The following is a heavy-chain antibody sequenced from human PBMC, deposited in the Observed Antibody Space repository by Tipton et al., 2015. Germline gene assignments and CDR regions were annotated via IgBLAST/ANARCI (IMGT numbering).Heavy chain of an antibody. D-gene: IGHD1-26*01. J-gene: IGHJ4*02. Sequence: TLSLTCSVSGASVSSGFYYWTWIRQPPGKGLEWIGNIFHSGTTNYNPSLRSRVTISIDTSNNQFSLRLTSVTAADTAVYYCARDSSSLYTGTYFFADWGRGTLVTVSS. CDR2: IFHSGTT. CDR1: GASVSSGFYY. V-gene: IGHV4-61*01. CDR3: ARDSSSLYTGTYFFAD.